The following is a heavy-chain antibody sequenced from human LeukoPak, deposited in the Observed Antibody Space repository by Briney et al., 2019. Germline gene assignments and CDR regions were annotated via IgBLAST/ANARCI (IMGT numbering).Heavy chain of an antibody. CDR3: AKAGDIVVVVAATPFDY. V-gene: IGHV3-23*01. Sequence: GGSLRLSCAASGFTFSSYAMSWVRQAPGKGLEWVSAISGSGGSTYYADSVKGRFTISRDNSKNTLYLQMNSLRAEDTAVYYCAKAGDIVVVVAATPFDYWGQGTLVTVSS. J-gene: IGHJ4*02. D-gene: IGHD2-15*01. CDR1: GFTFSSYA. CDR2: ISGSGGST.